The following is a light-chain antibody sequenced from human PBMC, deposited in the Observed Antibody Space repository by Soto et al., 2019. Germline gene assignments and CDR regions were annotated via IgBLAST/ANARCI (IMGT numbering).Light chain of an antibody. CDR3: SSCTSSSTYA. V-gene: IGLV2-14*01. J-gene: IGLJ1*01. Sequence: QSALTQPASVSGSPGQSITISCTGTSSDVGGYNYVSWYQHHPGKAPKLMIYEVSNRPSGVSNRFSGSKSGNTASLTISGLQAEDEADYYCSSCTSSSTYAFGTGTKVTVL. CDR2: EVS. CDR1: SSDVGGYNY.